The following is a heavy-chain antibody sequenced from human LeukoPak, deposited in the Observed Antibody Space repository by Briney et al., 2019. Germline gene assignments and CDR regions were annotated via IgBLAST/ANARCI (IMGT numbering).Heavy chain of an antibody. D-gene: IGHD4-11*01. Sequence: SETLSLTCAVYGGSFSGYYWSWIRQPPGKGLEWIGYIYYSGSTNYNPSLKSRVTISVDTSKNQFSLKLSSVTAADTAVYYCARDPTNSNSYFDYWGQGTLVTVSS. CDR1: GGSFSGYY. V-gene: IGHV4-59*01. J-gene: IGHJ4*02. CDR3: ARDPTNSNSYFDY. CDR2: IYYSGST.